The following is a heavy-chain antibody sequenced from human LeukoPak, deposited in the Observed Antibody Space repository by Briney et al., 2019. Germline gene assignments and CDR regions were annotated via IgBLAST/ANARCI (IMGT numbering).Heavy chain of an antibody. CDR3: ATKLHGDYFDY. J-gene: IGHJ4*02. CDR1: GSRFANYW. CDR2: IYPGDSDA. Sequence: GESLKISCKGSGSRFANYWIGWVRQMPGKGLEWMGFIYPGDSDARYSPSFQGQVTLSAYKSINTAYLQWSSLRASDTAMYYCATKLHGDYFDYWGQGSLVTVSS. V-gene: IGHV5-51*01. D-gene: IGHD4-17*01.